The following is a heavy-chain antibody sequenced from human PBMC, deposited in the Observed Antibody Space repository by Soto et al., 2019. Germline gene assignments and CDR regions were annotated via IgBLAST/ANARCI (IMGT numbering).Heavy chain of an antibody. Sequence: EVQLLESGGGLVQPGGSLSLSCAASGFPFSSRAMSWVRQAPGKGLEWVSDISGSGTITYYADSVKGRFTISRDTPKNTRNLQMNSLRADDTAVYYCAEWARYCSGADCRAWGQGTLVTVS. D-gene: IGHD2-15*01. J-gene: IGHJ5*02. CDR2: ISGSGTIT. V-gene: IGHV3-23*01. CDR3: AEWARYCSGADCRA. CDR1: GFPFSSRA.